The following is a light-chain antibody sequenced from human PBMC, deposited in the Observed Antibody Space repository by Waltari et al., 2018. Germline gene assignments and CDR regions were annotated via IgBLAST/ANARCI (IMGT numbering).Light chain of an antibody. CDR2: DNN. J-gene: IGLJ6*01. CDR1: SSNIGRSY. CDR3: GAWDSSLSAHV. Sequence: QSVLTQPPSVSAAPGQKVTISCSGSSSNIGRSYVSWYQQVPGTAPKLLIYDNNKRPSGVSDRFSGSKSGTSASLAITGLQTGDEADYYCGAWDSSLSAHVFGSGTKLTVL. V-gene: IGLV1-51*01.